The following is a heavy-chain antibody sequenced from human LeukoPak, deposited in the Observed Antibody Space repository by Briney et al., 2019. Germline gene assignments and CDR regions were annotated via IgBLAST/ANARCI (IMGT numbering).Heavy chain of an antibody. Sequence: PSETLSLTCTVSGGSISSSSYYWGWIRQPPGKGLEWIGSIYYSGSTYYNSSLKSRVTISVDTSKNQFSLKLSSVTAADTAVYYCARTYGLHLPGGFRYWGQGTLVTVSS. CDR3: ARTYGLHLPGGFRY. CDR1: GGSISSSSYY. V-gene: IGHV4-39*07. D-gene: IGHD3-10*01. CDR2: IYYSGST. J-gene: IGHJ4*02.